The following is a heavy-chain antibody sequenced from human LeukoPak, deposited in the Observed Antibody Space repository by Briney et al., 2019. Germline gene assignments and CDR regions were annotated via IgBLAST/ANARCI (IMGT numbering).Heavy chain of an antibody. CDR3: AKGPLLGSGYHPDY. V-gene: IGHV1-2*06. Sequence: ASVKVSCKASGYTFTGYYMHWVRQAPGQGLEWMGRINPNSGGTNYAQKFQGRVTMTRDTPISTAYMELSRLRSDDTAIYYCAKGPLLGSGYHPDYWGQGTLVTVSS. D-gene: IGHD3-22*01. J-gene: IGHJ4*02. CDR2: INPNSGGT. CDR1: GYTFTGYY.